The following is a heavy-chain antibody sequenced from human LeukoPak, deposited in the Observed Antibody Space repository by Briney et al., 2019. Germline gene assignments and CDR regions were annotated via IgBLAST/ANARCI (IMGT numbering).Heavy chain of an antibody. J-gene: IGHJ4*02. CDR2: ISSSGSPI. CDR1: GFTFSSYE. CDR3: ARDAVRSGAFDH. D-gene: IGHD1-26*01. Sequence: GGSLRLSCAASGFTFSSYEMNWVRQAPGEGLEWVSYISSSGSPIYYADSVKGRFTISRDNAKNSLYLQMNSLRAEDTAVYYCARDAVRSGAFDHWGQGTLVTVSS. V-gene: IGHV3-48*03.